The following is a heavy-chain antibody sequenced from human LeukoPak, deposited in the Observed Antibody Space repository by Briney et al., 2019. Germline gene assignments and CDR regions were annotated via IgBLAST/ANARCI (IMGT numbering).Heavy chain of an antibody. Sequence: SETLSLTCTVSGGSISSYYWSWIRQPPGKGLEWIGYIYYSGSTNYNPSLKSRVTISVDTSKNQFSLKLSSVTAADTAVYYCARDGYDWGRFDPWGQGTLVTASS. V-gene: IGHV4-59*01. CDR3: ARDGYDWGRFDP. J-gene: IGHJ5*02. CDR1: GGSISSYY. CDR2: IYYSGST. D-gene: IGHD5-12*01.